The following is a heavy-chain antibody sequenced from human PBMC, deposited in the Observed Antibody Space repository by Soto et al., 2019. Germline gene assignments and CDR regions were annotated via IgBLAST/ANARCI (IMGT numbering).Heavy chain of an antibody. CDR2: INHSGST. CDR1: GGSFSGYY. Sequence: TLSLTCAVYGGSFSGYYWSWIRQPPGKGLEWIGEINHSGSTNYNPSLKSRVTISVDTSKNQFSLKLSSVTAADTAVYYCATSTYYDFWSGYLGFDPWGQGTLVTVSS. V-gene: IGHV4-34*01. J-gene: IGHJ5*02. D-gene: IGHD3-3*01. CDR3: ATSTYYDFWSGYLGFDP.